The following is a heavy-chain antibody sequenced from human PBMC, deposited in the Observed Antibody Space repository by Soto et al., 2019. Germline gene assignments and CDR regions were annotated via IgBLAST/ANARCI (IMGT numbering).Heavy chain of an antibody. Sequence: GGAMRLYCAASRFTFTSYAMSWVRQAPGKGMEWVSAISGSGGSTYYADSVQGRVAISRDNSKNTLYLQLNSLRAEDTAVYYCAKDSPITMTTPCFDYWGQGTLVTVSS. J-gene: IGHJ4*02. V-gene: IGHV3-23*01. CDR3: AKDSPITMTTPCFDY. CDR1: RFTFTSYA. D-gene: IGHD3-22*01. CDR2: ISGSGGST.